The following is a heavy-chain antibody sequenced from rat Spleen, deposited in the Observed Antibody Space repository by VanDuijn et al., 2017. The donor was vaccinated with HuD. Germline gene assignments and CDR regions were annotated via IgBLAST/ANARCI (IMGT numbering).Heavy chain of an antibody. D-gene: IGHD1-9*01. CDR3: TTATYYGYTWRREEYYFDY. Sequence: EVQLVESGGGLVQPGRSLKLSCAASGFTFSAYYMAWVRQSPTKGLEWVASTSYDGGGPYYRDSVKGRFTISKDNAKSSLYLQMDSLRSEDTATYYCTTATYYGYTWRREEYYFDYWGQGVMVTVSS. CDR2: TSYDGGGP. V-gene: IGHV5-20*01. J-gene: IGHJ2*01. CDR1: GFTFSAYY.